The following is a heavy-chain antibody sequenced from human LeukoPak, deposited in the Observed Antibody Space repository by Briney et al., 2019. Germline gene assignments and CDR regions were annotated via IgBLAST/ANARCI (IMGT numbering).Heavy chain of an antibody. V-gene: IGHV4-4*07. CDR1: RASITTYY. J-gene: IGHJ6*02. CDR2: IYTSGST. CDR3: ARDRVESSGYYYYYGIDV. D-gene: IGHD3-22*01. Sequence: PSETLSLTCTVSRASITTYYWSWIRQPAGKGLEWIGRIYTSGSTTYNPSLKSRVTMSLDTSKNQFSLKLSSVTAADTAVYYCARDRVESSGYYYYYGIDVWGQGTTVTVSS.